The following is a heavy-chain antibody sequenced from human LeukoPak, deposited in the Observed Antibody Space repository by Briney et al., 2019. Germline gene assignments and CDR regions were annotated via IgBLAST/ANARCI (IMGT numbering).Heavy chain of an antibody. D-gene: IGHD4-17*01. Sequence: GGSLRLSCTASGFTFVDYAMGWFRQAPGKGLEWVGFIRMKASGATTEYAASVKGRFTMSRDDSKNIAFLQMNSLKTEDTAVYYCTREAGDRVDYWGQGTLVIVSS. CDR2: IRMKASGATT. CDR1: GFTFVDYA. V-gene: IGHV3-49*03. J-gene: IGHJ4*02. CDR3: TREAGDRVDY.